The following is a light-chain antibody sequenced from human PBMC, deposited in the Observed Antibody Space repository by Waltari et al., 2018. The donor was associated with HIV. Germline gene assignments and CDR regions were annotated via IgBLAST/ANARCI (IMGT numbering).Light chain of an antibody. CDR1: ENIKNW. CDR2: KAS. CDR3: QQYDAYPYT. J-gene: IGKJ2*01. V-gene: IGKV1-5*03. Sequence: IQMTHSPSTLSGSVGDRVTITCQASENIKNWLAWHQQKPGKPAIVLIFKASKVESGCPSRFGGSGFGTEFSLTISSLQPDDLATYYGQQYDAYPYTFGHGSNLEIK.